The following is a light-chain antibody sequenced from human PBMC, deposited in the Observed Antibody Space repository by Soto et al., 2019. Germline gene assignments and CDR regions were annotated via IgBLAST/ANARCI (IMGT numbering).Light chain of an antibody. V-gene: IGKV1-5*03. CDR1: QTISSW. J-gene: IGKJ1*01. Sequence: IPMTQSPSTLSRSVSSIVTITCRASQTISSWLAWYQQKPGKAPKLLIYKASTLKSGVPSRFSGSGSGTEFTLTISSLQPDDFATYYCQHYNSYSEAFGQGTKVDIK. CDR3: QHYNSYSEA. CDR2: KAS.